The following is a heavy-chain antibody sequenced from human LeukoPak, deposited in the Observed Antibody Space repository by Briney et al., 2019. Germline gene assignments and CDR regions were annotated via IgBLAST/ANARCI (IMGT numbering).Heavy chain of an antibody. Sequence: ASVKVSCKTSGYIFTDFYIHWVRQAPGQGLEWMGRINPDSGGTNFAQEFQARVTATRDTSISTAYMELSTLRSDDTAVYYCARPRATKLVDDGFDIWGQGTIVTVS. CDR3: ARPRATKLVDDGFDI. CDR1: GYIFTDFY. J-gene: IGHJ3*02. CDR2: INPDSGGT. V-gene: IGHV1-2*06. D-gene: IGHD1-26*01.